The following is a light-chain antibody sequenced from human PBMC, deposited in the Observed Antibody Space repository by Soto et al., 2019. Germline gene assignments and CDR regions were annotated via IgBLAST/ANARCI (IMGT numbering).Light chain of an antibody. CDR3: KQYNSYST. CDR1: QSISSW. Sequence: DIQMTQSPSTLSASVGDRVTITCRASQSISSWLAWYQQKPGKAPKLLIYKASSLESGVPSRFSGSGSGTEFSITISSRRPHDFATYCCKQYNSYSTVGQGTKV. CDR2: KAS. V-gene: IGKV1-5*03. J-gene: IGKJ1*01.